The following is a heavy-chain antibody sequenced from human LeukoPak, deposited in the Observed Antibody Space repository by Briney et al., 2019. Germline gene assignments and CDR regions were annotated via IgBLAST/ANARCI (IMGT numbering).Heavy chain of an antibody. V-gene: IGHV1-18*01. Sequence: GASVKVCCKASGYTFTSYGISWVRQAPGQGLEWMGWISAYNGNTNYAQKLQGRVTMTTDTSTSTAYMELRSLRSDDTAVYYCARASYDSSGYYSNYWGQGTLVTVSS. CDR3: ARASYDSSGYYSNY. J-gene: IGHJ4*02. D-gene: IGHD3-22*01. CDR1: GYTFTSYG. CDR2: ISAYNGNT.